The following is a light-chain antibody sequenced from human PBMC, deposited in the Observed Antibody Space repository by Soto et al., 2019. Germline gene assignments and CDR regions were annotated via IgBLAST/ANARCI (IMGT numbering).Light chain of an antibody. CDR1: SNDVGGYKY. Sequence: QSVLTQPASVSGAPGQSITISCTGTSNDVGGYKYVSWYQQRPGTAPKLIMFEVNNRPSGVSDRFSGSRSANTASLTISGLQAQDEADYYCSSYSSNNILSYVFGTGTKLTDL. CDR3: SSYSSNNILSYV. CDR2: EVN. J-gene: IGLJ1*01. V-gene: IGLV2-14*03.